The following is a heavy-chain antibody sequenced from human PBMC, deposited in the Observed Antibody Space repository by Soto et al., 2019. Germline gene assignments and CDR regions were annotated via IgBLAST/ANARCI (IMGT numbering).Heavy chain of an antibody. D-gene: IGHD3-22*01. V-gene: IGHV3-23*01. J-gene: IGHJ5*02. CDR1: GFTFSSYA. CDR2: ISGSGGST. CDR3: AKEPSYYDSSGYYYTNWFDP. Sequence: GGSLRLSCAASGFTFSSYAMSWVRQAPGKGLEWVSAISGSGGSTYYADSVKGRFTISRDNSKNTLYLQMNSLRAEDTAVYYCAKEPSYYDSSGYYYTNWFDPWGQGTLXTVSS.